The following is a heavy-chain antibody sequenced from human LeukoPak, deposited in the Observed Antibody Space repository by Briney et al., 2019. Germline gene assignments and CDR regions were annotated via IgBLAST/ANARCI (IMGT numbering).Heavy chain of an antibody. CDR2: ISSSGSTI. D-gene: IGHD1-26*01. V-gene: IGHV3-48*03. J-gene: IGHJ4*02. CDR3: AKGRIVKLDY. CDR1: GFTFSSYE. Sequence: GGSLRLYCAASGFTFSSYEMNWVRQAPGKGLEWVSYISSSGSTIYYAVSVKGRFTISRDNAKNSLYLQMNSLRAEDTAVYYCAKGRIVKLDYWGRGTLVTVSS.